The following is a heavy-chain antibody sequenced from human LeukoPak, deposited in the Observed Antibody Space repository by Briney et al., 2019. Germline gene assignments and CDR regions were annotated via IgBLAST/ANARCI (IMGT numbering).Heavy chain of an antibody. Sequence: ASVKVSCKASGYTFTSYDINWVRQATGQGLEWMGWMNPNSGNTGYAQKFQGRVTMTRNTSISTAYMELSSLRSEDTAVYYCAKEGTTDSGSYYTSGDAFDIWGQGTMVTVSS. D-gene: IGHD1-26*01. CDR2: MNPNSGNT. V-gene: IGHV1-8*01. CDR3: AKEGTTDSGSYYTSGDAFDI. J-gene: IGHJ3*02. CDR1: GYTFTSYD.